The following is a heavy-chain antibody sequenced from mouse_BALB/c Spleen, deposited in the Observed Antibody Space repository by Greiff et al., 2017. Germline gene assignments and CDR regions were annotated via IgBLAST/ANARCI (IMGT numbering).Heavy chain of an antibody. Sequence: VQLQQPGAELVKPGASVKLSCKASGYTFTSYWMHWVKQRPGRGLEWIGNIYPGSGSTNYDEKFKSKATLTVDTSSSTAYMQLSSLTSEDSAVYYCTTKGDYWGQGTTLTVSS. V-gene: IGHV1S36*01. CDR3: TTKGDY. CDR2: IYPGSGST. J-gene: IGHJ2*01. CDR1: GYTFTSYW.